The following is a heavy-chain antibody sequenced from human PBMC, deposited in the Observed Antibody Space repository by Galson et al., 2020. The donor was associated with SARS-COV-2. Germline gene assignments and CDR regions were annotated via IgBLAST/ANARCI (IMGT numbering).Heavy chain of an antibody. J-gene: IGHJ5*02. CDR1: GDSFTRYW. CDR3: ARQGEYIYGGYKRFDP. D-gene: IGHD5-18*01. Sequence: GESLKISCKGSGDSFTRYWIAWVRQMPGKGLEWMGVIYPGDSDTRYSASSQGQVTFSVDKSTSTAYLQWSSLKASDTAMYYCARQGEYIYGGYKRFDPWGQGTLVTVSS. CDR2: IYPGDSDT. V-gene: IGHV5-51*01.